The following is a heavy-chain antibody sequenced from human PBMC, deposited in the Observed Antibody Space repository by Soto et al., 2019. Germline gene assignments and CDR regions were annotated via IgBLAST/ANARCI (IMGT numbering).Heavy chain of an antibody. CDR3: ARGPFRAVQAAMYYYYYMDV. V-gene: IGHV4-4*08. Sequence: SETLSLTCTVSGAPISSYYWNWIRQPPGKGLEWIGYIYSSGGTNYNPSLKSRVTMSVDTSKNQFSLTLTSVTAADTAVYYCARGPFRAVQAAMYYYYYMDVWGKGTTVTVSS. D-gene: IGHD2-2*01. J-gene: IGHJ6*03. CDR2: IYSSGGT. CDR1: GAPISSYY.